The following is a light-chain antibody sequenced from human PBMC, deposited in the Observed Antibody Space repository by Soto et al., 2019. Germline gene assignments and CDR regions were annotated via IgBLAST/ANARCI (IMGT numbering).Light chain of an antibody. CDR3: CSYAGSYTYV. CDR2: DVS. V-gene: IGLV2-11*01. CDR1: SSDIGGYNY. J-gene: IGLJ1*01. Sequence: QSALTQPRSVSGSPGRSVTISCTGTSSDIGGYNYVSWYQQHPGKAPKLIIFDVSERPSGVPARFSGSKSGNTASLTISGLQADDEADYYCCSYAGSYTYVFGSGTKVTVL.